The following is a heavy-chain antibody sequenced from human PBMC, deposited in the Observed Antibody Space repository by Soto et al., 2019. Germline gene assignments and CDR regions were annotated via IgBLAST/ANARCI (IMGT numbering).Heavy chain of an antibody. CDR3: ARGDGYCSSTSCYWHGMDV. J-gene: IGHJ6*02. CDR1: GYTFTSYG. CDR2: ISAYNGNT. D-gene: IGHD2-2*01. Sequence: QVQLVQSGAEVNKPGASVKVSCKASGYTFTSYGISWVRQAPGQGLEWRGWISAYNGNTNYAQKRQGRVPMTTDTSTITAEVALRSLRSDDTAVYYCARGDGYCSSTSCYWHGMDVWGQGPTVTVSS. V-gene: IGHV1-18*01.